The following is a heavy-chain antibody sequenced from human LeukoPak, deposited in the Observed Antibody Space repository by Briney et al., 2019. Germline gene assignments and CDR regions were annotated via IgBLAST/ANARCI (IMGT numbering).Heavy chain of an antibody. CDR2: INHSGST. D-gene: IGHD2-8*01. CDR3: ARGGVY. CDR1: GGSFSGYY. J-gene: IGHJ4*02. Sequence: SETLSLTCAVYGGSFSGYYWSWIRQPPGKGLEWIGEINHSGSTNYNPSLKSRVTISVDTSKNQFSLKLSSVTAANTAVYYCARGGVYWGQGTLVTVSS. V-gene: IGHV4-34*01.